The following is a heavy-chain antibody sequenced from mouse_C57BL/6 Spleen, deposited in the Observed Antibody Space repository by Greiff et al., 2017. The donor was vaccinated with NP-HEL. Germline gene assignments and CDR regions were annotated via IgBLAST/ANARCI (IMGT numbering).Heavy chain of an antibody. D-gene: IGHD2-4*01. V-gene: IGHV1-64*01. CDR2: IHPNSGST. CDR3: ARNDYDGEDYFDY. J-gene: IGHJ2*01. CDR1: GYTFTSYW. Sequence: VQLQQPGAELVKPGASVKLSCKASGYTFTSYWMHWVKQRPGQGLEWIGMIHPNSGSTNYNEKFKSKATLTVDKSSSTAYMQLSSLTSEDSAVYYCARNDYDGEDYFDYWGQGTTLTVSS.